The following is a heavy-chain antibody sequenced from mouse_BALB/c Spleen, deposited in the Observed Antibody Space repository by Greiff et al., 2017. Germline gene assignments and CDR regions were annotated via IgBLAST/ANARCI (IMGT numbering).Heavy chain of an antibody. CDR2: IGTANGNT. J-gene: IGHJ2*02. CDR3: ARRGLPFDY. CDR1: GFNFNDNY. D-gene: IGHD1-1*02. Sequence: EVQLQQSGAELVKPGASVKLSCTASGFNFNDNYMHWVKQRPEQGLEWIGRIGTANGNTKYDPKFQGKATITADTSSNTAYLQLSSLTSEDTAVYYCARRGLPFDYWGQGTSLTVSS. V-gene: IGHV14-3*02.